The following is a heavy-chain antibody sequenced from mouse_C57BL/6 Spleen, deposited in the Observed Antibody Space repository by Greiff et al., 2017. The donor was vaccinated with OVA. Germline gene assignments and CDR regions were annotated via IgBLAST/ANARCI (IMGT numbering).Heavy chain of an antibody. CDR3: AKKNGSGSSFAY. V-gene: IGHV2-5*01. Sequence: QVQLKESGPGLVQPSQSLSITCTVSGFSLTSYGVHWVRQSPGKGLEWLGVIWRGGSPDYNAAFMSSLSITKDNSTCHAVFKMNSRQADDTAIYYCAKKNGSGSSFAYWGPGTLVTVAA. J-gene: IGHJ3*01. D-gene: IGHD1-1*01. CDR1: GFSLTSYG. CDR2: IWRGGSP.